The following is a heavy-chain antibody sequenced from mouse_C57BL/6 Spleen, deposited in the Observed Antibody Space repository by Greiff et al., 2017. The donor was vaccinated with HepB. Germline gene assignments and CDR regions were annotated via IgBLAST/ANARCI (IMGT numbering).Heavy chain of an antibody. V-gene: IGHV1-69*01. CDR2: IDPSDSYT. CDR1: GYTFTSYW. J-gene: IGHJ2*01. CDR3: ARGVNYGSSIDY. D-gene: IGHD1-1*01. Sequence: QVQLQQPGAELVMPGASVKLSCKASGYTFTSYWMHWVKQRPGQGLEWIGEIDPSDSYTNYNQKFKGKSTLTVDKSSSTAYMQLSSLTSEDSAVYYCARGVNYGSSIDYWGQGTTLTVSS.